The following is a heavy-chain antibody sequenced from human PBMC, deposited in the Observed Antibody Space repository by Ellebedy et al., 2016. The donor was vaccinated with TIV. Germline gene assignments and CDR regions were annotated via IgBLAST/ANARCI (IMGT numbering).Heavy chain of an antibody. CDR2: INPNSGGT. CDR3: TRAPPMVAMDF. Sequence: AASVKVSCKTSGYTFTAYYIHWVRQAPGQGLEGMGWINPNSGGTDYAQKSQGRVTMTRDKSISTAYMELSRLRYDDTAVYYCTRAPPMVAMDFWGQGTLVTVSS. J-gene: IGHJ4*02. D-gene: IGHD5-12*01. CDR1: GYTFTAYY. V-gene: IGHV1-2*02.